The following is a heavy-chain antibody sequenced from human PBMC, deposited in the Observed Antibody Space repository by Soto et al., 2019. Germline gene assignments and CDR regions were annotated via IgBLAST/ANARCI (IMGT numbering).Heavy chain of an antibody. J-gene: IGHJ4*02. CDR3: ARDQTGYSSGWYSPRFDY. D-gene: IGHD6-19*01. Sequence: GGSLRLSCAASGFTFSSYGMHWVRQAPGKGLEWVAVIWYDGSNKYYADSVKGRFTISRDNSKNTLYLQMNSLRAEDTAVYYCARDQTGYSSGWYSPRFDYWGQGTLVTVSS. CDR2: IWYDGSNK. V-gene: IGHV3-33*01. CDR1: GFTFSSYG.